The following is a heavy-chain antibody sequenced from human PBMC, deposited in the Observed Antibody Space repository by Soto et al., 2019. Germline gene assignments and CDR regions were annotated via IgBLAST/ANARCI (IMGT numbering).Heavy chain of an antibody. CDR1: GFTFGGYG. Sequence: GGSLRLSCAAAGFTFGGYGRHWVRQAPGKGLEWVAVIWYDGSNKYYADSVKGRFTISRDNSKNTLYLQMNSLRAEDTAVYYCVRDWEDIAATISGFGYWGQGPLVTVSS. CDR3: VRDWEDIAATISGFGY. CDR2: IWYDGSNK. V-gene: IGHV3-33*01. D-gene: IGHD5-12*01. J-gene: IGHJ4*02.